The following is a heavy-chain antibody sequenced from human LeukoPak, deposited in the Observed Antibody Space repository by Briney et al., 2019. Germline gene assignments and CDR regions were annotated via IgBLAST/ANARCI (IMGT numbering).Heavy chain of an antibody. Sequence: GGSLRPSCAASGFTFSSYEMNWVRQAPGKGLEWVSYISSSGSTIYYADSVKGRFTISRDNAKNSLYLQMNSLRAEDTAVYYCASSRYYDILTGYCPFDYWGQGTLVTVSS. D-gene: IGHD3-9*01. CDR1: GFTFSSYE. J-gene: IGHJ4*02. CDR2: ISSSGSTI. V-gene: IGHV3-48*03. CDR3: ASSRYYDILTGYCPFDY.